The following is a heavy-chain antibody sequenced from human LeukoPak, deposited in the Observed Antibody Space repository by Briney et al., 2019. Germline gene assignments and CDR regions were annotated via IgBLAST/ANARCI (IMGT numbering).Heavy chain of an antibody. CDR2: ISAYNGNT. CDR3: ARVIVVVPAADAGYFDL. J-gene: IGHJ2*01. D-gene: IGHD2-2*01. CDR1: GYTFTSYG. V-gene: IGHV1-18*01. Sequence: ASVKVSCKASGYTFTSYGISWVRQAPGQGLEWMGWISAYNGNTNYAQRLQGRVTMTTDTSTSTAYMELRSLRSDDTAVYYCARVIVVVPAADAGYFDLWGRGTLVTVSS.